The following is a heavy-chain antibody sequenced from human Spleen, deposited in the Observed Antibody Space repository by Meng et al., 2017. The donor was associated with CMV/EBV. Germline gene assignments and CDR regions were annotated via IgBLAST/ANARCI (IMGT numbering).Heavy chain of an antibody. CDR1: YTFTSYG. Sequence: YTFTSYGISCVRQAPGRGLEWIGWISPYDGPNYARNLRGRVTLTTDTSTTTAYMELRSLRSDDTAVYYCARDLEYCGSTSCFEDCFDPWGQGTLVTVSS. V-gene: IGHV1-18*01. J-gene: IGHJ5*02. CDR2: ISPYDGP. D-gene: IGHD2-2*01. CDR3: ARDLEYCGSTSCFEDCFDP.